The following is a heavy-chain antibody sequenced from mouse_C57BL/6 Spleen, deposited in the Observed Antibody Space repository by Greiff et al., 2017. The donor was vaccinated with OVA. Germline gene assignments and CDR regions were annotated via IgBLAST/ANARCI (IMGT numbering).Heavy chain of an antibody. Sequence: ESGPGLVKPSQSLSLTCSVTGYSITSGYYWNWIRQFPGNKLEWMGYISYDGSNNYNPSLKNRISITRDTSKNQFFLKLNSVTTEDTATYYCARAYYSNYGYFDVWGTGTTVTVSS. J-gene: IGHJ1*03. CDR3: ARAYYSNYGYFDV. CDR2: ISYDGSN. V-gene: IGHV3-6*01. CDR1: GYSITSGYY. D-gene: IGHD2-5*01.